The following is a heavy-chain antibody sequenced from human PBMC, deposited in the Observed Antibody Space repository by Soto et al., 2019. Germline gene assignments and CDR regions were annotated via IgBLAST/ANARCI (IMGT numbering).Heavy chain of an antibody. Sequence: SETLSLTCTVSGGSISSSSYYWGWIRQPPGKGLEWIGSIYYSGSTYYNPSLKSRVTISVDTSKNQFSLKLSSVTAADTAVYYCARAPAAGSPNFFDYWGQGTLVTVSS. CDR1: GGSISSSSYY. D-gene: IGHD6-13*01. CDR2: IYYSGST. CDR3: ARAPAAGSPNFFDY. J-gene: IGHJ4*02. V-gene: IGHV4-39*01.